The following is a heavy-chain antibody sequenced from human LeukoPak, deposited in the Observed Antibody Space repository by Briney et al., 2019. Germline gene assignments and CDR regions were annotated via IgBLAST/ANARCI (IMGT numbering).Heavy chain of an antibody. CDR3: ARVLGFGELLRHEHVYYYYYGMDV. CDR1: GFTFDDYG. V-gene: IGHV3-20*01. CDR2: INWNGGST. J-gene: IGHJ6*02. D-gene: IGHD3-10*01. Sequence: GGSLRLSCAASGFTFDDYGMSWVRQAPGKGLEWVSGINWNGGSTGYADSVKGRFTISRDNAKNSLYLQMNSLRAEDTALYHCARVLGFGELLRHEHVYYYYYGMDVWGQGTTVTVSS.